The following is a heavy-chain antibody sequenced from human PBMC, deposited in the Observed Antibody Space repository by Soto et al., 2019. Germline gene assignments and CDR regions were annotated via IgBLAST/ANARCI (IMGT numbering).Heavy chain of an antibody. D-gene: IGHD2-2*01. CDR3: ARDPSEGRVGNWFES. CDR2: ISMTTSYV. J-gene: IGHJ5*01. CDR1: GFTFGRYG. V-gene: IGHV3-21*01. Sequence: EVQLVESGGGLVKPGGSLRLSCAASGFTFGRYGMSWVRQAPGKGLEWVASISMTTSYVYYADSVKGRFSISRDNAKKILYLEMYALRTEDTAVYYCARDPSEGRVGNWFESWGQGTLVTVSS.